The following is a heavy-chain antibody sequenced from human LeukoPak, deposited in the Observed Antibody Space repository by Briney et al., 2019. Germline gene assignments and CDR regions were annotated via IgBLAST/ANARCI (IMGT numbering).Heavy chain of an antibody. CDR1: GFTFSSHA. J-gene: IGHJ4*02. CDR3: AMNAGQWLVPYDY. V-gene: IGHV3-23*01. CDR2: ITASGSST. D-gene: IGHD6-19*01. Sequence: GGPLRLSCAASGFTFSSHAMSGLHQTPGKGLEWASAITASGSSTYYADAVKGRFTISRDDSKNTLYLQMNDLRAEDTAVYYCAMNAGQWLVPYDYWGQGTVVTVSS.